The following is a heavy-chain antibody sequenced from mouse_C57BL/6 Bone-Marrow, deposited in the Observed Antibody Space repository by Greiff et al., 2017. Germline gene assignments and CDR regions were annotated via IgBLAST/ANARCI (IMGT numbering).Heavy chain of an antibody. CDR2: ISSGSSTI. Sequence: EVHLVESGGGLVKPGGSLKLSCAASGFTFSDYGMHWVRQAPEKGLEWVAYISSGSSTIYYADTVKGRFTISRDNAKNTLFLQMTSLRSEDTAMYYCARHGLDYWGQGTTLTVSS. CDR1: GFTFSDYG. J-gene: IGHJ2*01. CDR3: ARHGLDY. V-gene: IGHV5-17*01. D-gene: IGHD1-1*01.